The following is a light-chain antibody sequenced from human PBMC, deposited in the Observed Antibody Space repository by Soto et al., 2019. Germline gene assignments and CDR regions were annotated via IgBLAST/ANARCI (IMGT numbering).Light chain of an antibody. CDR3: LQDYNLPWT. V-gene: IGKV1-6*01. CDR2: AAS. CDR1: QGIRND. J-gene: IGKJ1*01. Sequence: AIQMTQSPSSLSASVGARVTITCRASQGIRNDLGWYQQKPGKAPKLLIYAASSLQSGVPSRFSGSGSGTDFTLTISSLQPDDSATYYCLQDYNLPWTFGQGTKVEIK.